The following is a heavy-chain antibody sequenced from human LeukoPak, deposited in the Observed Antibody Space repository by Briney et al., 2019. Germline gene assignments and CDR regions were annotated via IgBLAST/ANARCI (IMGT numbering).Heavy chain of an antibody. D-gene: IGHD3-22*01. V-gene: IGHV4-31*03. CDR2: IYYSGST. CDR3: SRGLDSRKLGY. CDR1: GGSISSGGYY. Sequence: SETLSLTCTVSGGSISSGGYYWSWIRQHPGKGLEWIGYIYYSGSTYYNPSLKSRVTISIDTSKNQFSLNLNSVTAADTAVYFCSRGLDSRKLGYWGQGTLVTVSS. J-gene: IGHJ4*02.